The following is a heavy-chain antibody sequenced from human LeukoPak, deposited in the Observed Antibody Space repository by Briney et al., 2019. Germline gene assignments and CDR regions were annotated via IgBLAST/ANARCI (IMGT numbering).Heavy chain of an antibody. CDR2: ISGSGGST. CDR3: ARERYDSSGHWHFDL. D-gene: IGHD3-22*01. CDR1: GFTFTTFA. V-gene: IGHV3-23*01. Sequence: PGGSLRLSCAASGFTFTTFAMSWVRQAPGKGLEWVSTISGSGGSTYYADSVKGRLTMSRDNSMNTVYLQMNSLRAEDTALYYCARERYDSSGHWHFDLWGRGTLVTVSS. J-gene: IGHJ2*01.